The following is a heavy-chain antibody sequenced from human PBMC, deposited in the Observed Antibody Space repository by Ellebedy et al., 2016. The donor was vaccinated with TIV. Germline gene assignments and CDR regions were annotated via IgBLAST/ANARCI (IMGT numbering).Heavy chain of an antibody. CDR3: AKGRSGTYIHHAFDS. Sequence: GESLKISCAASGFTFSSYAMSWARQAPGKGLEWVSGFGVSGDSTYYADSVKGRFTISRDNSKNTLYLQMNSLRADDTAIYYCAKGRSGTYIHHAFDSWGQGTLVTVSS. V-gene: IGHV3-23*01. J-gene: IGHJ4*02. CDR2: FGVSGDST. D-gene: IGHD1-14*01. CDR1: GFTFSSYA.